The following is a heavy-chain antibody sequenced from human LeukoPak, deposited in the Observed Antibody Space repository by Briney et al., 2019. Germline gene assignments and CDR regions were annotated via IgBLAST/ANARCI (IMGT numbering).Heavy chain of an antibody. D-gene: IGHD2-15*01. CDR2: INPNSGGT. CDR3: ARMAWYCSGGSCYSGFRGAWAQYYYYYMDV. V-gene: IGHV1-2*02. Sequence: ASVKVSCKASGYTFTGYYMHWVRQAPGQGLEWMGWINPNSGGTNYAQKFQGRVTMTRDTSISTAYMELSRLRSDDTAVYYCARMAWYCSGGSCYSGFRGAWAQYYYYYMDVWGKGTTVTVSS. CDR1: GYTFTGYY. J-gene: IGHJ6*03.